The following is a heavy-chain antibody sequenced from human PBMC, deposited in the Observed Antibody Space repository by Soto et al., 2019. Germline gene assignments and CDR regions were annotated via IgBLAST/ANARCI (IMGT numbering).Heavy chain of an antibody. V-gene: IGHV1-3*01. CDR1: GYTFTSYA. CDR2: INAGNGNT. J-gene: IGHJ4*02. Sequence: ASXKVSCKASGYTFTSYAMHWVRQAPGQRLEWMGWINAGNGNTKYSQKFQGRVTITRDTSASTAYMELSSLRSEDTAVYYCATAPEGGLCFGALRFDYWGQGTLVTVSS. CDR3: ATAPEGGLCFGALRFDY. D-gene: IGHD3-10*01.